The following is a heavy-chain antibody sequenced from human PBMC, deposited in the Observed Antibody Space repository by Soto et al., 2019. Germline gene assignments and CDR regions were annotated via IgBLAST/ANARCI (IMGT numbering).Heavy chain of an antibody. CDR3: ARDRLRAVYAFHI. Sequence: TLSLTCTVSGGSVSSGAYYWTWIRQRPGKGLEWIGYIYYSGSTYYSPSLKSRLSISLDTSKNQFSLRLSSVTAADTAMYYCARDRLRAVYAFHIWGQGTMVTV. CDR2: IYYSGST. V-gene: IGHV4-31*03. D-gene: IGHD5-12*01. CDR1: GGSVSSGAYY. J-gene: IGHJ3*02.